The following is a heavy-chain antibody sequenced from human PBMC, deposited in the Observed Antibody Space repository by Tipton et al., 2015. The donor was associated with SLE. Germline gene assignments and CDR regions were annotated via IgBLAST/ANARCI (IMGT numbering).Heavy chain of an antibody. J-gene: IGHJ6*03. CDR1: GFTFTSYD. D-gene: IGHD7-27*01. Sequence: SLRISCAASGFTFTSYDMHWVRQSTEKGLEWVSAIGSTGETKYTGSVKGRLTISRENAKNSVHLQMNSLRAGDTAVYYCARISWGDYYMDVWGKGTTVTVSS. CDR2: IGSTGET. CDR3: ARISWGDYYMDV. V-gene: IGHV3-13*04.